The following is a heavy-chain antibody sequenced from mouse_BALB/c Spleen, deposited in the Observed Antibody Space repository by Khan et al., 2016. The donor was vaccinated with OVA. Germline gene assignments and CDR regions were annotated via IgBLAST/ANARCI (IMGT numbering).Heavy chain of an antibody. Sequence: EVQLQESGPGLVKPSQSLSLTCTVTGYSITSDYAWNWIRQFPENKLEWMGHISYSGNTKYNPSLKSRISITRDTSKNQFFLQLNSVTTEDTATYYCARIYGGDFDYWGQGTTPTVSS. D-gene: IGHD1-1*01. CDR1: GYSITSDYA. J-gene: IGHJ2*01. V-gene: IGHV3-2*02. CDR3: ARIYGGDFDY. CDR2: ISYSGNT.